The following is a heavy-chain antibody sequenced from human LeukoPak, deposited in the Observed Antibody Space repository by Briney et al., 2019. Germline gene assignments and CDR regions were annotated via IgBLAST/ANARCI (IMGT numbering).Heavy chain of an antibody. Sequence: PSQTLSLTCTVSGGSISSGGYYWSWIRQHPGKGLEWIGYIYYSGSTHYNPSLKSRVTISVDTSKNQFSLKLSSVTAADTAVYYCARDYGDYEDAFDIWGQGTMVTVSS. CDR1: GGSISSGGYY. CDR2: IYYSGST. V-gene: IGHV4-31*03. D-gene: IGHD4-17*01. J-gene: IGHJ3*02. CDR3: ARDYGDYEDAFDI.